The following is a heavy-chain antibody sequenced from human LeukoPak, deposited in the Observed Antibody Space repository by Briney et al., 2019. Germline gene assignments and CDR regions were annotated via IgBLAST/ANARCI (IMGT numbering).Heavy chain of an antibody. J-gene: IGHJ4*02. Sequence: PSGTLSLTCGVSGGSISSTNWWSWVRQPPGQGMEWIGEISLSGLTNYNPPLKSRVTMSLDKSKNHLSLNLTSVTAADTAVYYCSRESGAFSPFGYWGQGTLVIASS. CDR3: SRESGAFSPFGY. CDR2: ISLSGLT. D-gene: IGHD1-26*01. V-gene: IGHV4-4*02. CDR1: GGSISSTNW.